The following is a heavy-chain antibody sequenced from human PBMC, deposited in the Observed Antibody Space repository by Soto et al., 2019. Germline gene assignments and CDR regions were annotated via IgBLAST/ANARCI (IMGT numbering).Heavy chain of an antibody. CDR1: GFTFSNFE. CDR2: ISSSGSNM. D-gene: IGHD6-6*01. J-gene: IGHJ4*02. Sequence: PGGSLRLSCAASGFTFSNFEMNWVRQAPGKGLEWVSYISSSGSNMYYADSVKGRFTISRDNAKNALSLQMDSLRAVDTAVYVCARKGMAARYFDHWGQGTLVTVSS. V-gene: IGHV3-48*03. CDR3: ARKGMAARYFDH.